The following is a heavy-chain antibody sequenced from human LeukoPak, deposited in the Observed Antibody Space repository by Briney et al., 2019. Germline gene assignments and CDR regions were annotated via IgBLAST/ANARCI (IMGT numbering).Heavy chain of an antibody. V-gene: IGHV1-69*13. J-gene: IGHJ4*02. Sequence: GASVKVSCKASGGTFSSYAISWVRQAPGQGLEWMGGIIPIFGTANYAQKFQGRVTITADESTSTAYMELSSLRSEDTAVYYCARGDSSGYYEWDSLDYWGQGTLVTVSS. D-gene: IGHD3-22*01. CDR3: ARGDSSGYYEWDSLDY. CDR2: IIPIFGTA. CDR1: GGTFSSYA.